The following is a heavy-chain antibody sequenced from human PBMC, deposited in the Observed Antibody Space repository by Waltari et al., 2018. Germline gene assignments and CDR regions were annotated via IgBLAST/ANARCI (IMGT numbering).Heavy chain of an antibody. Sequence: QVQLVQSGAEVKKPGASVKVSCKASGYTFTSYYMHWVRPAPGQGLEWMGIINPSGGSTSYAQKFQGRVTMTRDTSTSTVYMELSSLRSEDTAVYYCARDRFRRPRNVELDYWGQGTLVTVSS. J-gene: IGHJ4*02. CDR2: INPSGGST. CDR1: GYTFTSYY. D-gene: IGHD1-1*01. V-gene: IGHV1-46*01. CDR3: ARDRFRRPRNVELDY.